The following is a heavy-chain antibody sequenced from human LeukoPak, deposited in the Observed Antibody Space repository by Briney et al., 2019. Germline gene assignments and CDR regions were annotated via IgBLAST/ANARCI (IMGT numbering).Heavy chain of an antibody. CDR3: AKDPIGCCSGGSCYSGAQHFQH. CDR1: EFTFSSYG. D-gene: IGHD2-15*01. V-gene: IGHV3-30*18. Sequence: GGSLRLSCAASEFTFSSYGMHWVRQAPGKGLEWVAVISYDGSNKYYADSVKGRFTISRDNSKNTLYLQMNSLRTEDTAVYYCAKDPIGCCSGGSCYSGAQHFQHWDQGTLVTVSS. CDR2: ISYDGSNK. J-gene: IGHJ1*01.